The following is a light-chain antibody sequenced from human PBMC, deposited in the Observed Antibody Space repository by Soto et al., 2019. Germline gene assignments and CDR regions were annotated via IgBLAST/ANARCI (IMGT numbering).Light chain of an antibody. CDR2: GVS. V-gene: IGKV3-15*01. CDR1: QSVTSN. J-gene: IGKJ2*01. Sequence: EVLLTQSPATLSVSPGERATLSCRASQSVTSNLAWYQQIPGRAPRLLIHGVSTRATGIPARFSGSGSGTGFTLTISSLHSEDSAVYYCPQYDSWPYTFGQGTKREIK. CDR3: PQYDSWPYT.